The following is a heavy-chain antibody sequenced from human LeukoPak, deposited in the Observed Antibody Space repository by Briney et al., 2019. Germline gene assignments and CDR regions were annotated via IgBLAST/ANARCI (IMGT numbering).Heavy chain of an antibody. CDR2: MNPNSGNT. CDR1: GYAFTSYD. CDR3: ARGVGRRSYQLLFRHYYYGMDV. V-gene: IGHV1-8*01. J-gene: IGHJ6*02. Sequence: ASVKVSCKASGYAFTSYDINWVRQATGQGVEWMGWMNPNSGNTGYAQKFQGRVTMTRNTSISTAYMELSSLRSEDTAVYYCARGVGRRSYQLLFRHYYYGMDVWGQGTTVTVSS. D-gene: IGHD2-2*01.